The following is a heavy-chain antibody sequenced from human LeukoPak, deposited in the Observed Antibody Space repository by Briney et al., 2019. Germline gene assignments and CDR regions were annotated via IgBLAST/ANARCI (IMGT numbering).Heavy chain of an antibody. CDR2: IIPILGIA. V-gene: IGHV1-69*04. Sequence: SVKVSCKASGGTVSSYAISWVRQAPGQGLEWMGRIIPILGIANCAQKFQGRVTITADKSTSTAYMELSSLRSEDTAVYYCARDVPPAYCGGDCYKLNWFDPWGQGTLVTVSS. CDR1: GGTVSSYA. D-gene: IGHD2-21*01. J-gene: IGHJ5*02. CDR3: ARDVPPAYCGGDCYKLNWFDP.